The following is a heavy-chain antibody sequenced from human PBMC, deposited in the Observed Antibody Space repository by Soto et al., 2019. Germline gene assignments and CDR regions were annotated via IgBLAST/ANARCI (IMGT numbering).Heavy chain of an antibody. CDR2: IYTSGST. CDR1: GGSISSYY. CDR3: ARDSALYYYDSSVYFDY. J-gene: IGHJ4*02. D-gene: IGHD3-22*01. V-gene: IGHV4-4*07. Sequence: SETLSLTCTVSGGSISSYYWSWIRQPAGKGLEWIGRIYTSGSTNYNPSLKSRVTMSVDTSKNQFSLKLSSVTAADTAVYYCARDSALYYYDSSVYFDYWGQGTLVTVSS.